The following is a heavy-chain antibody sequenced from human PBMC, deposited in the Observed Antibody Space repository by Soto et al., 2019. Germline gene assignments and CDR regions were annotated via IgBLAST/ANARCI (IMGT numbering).Heavy chain of an antibody. CDR2: IIPIFGTA. CDR3: ARGTRLIQLWSNFDY. J-gene: IGHJ4*02. Sequence: SVKVSCKASGGTFSSYAISWVRQAPGQGLEWMGGIIPIFGTANYAQKFQGRVTITADESTSTAYMELSSLRSEDTAVYYCARGTRLIQLWSNFDYWGQGTLVTV. D-gene: IGHD5-18*01. CDR1: GGTFSSYA. V-gene: IGHV1-69*13.